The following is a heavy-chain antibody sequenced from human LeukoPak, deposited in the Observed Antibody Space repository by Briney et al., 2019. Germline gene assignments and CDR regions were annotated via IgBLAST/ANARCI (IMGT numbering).Heavy chain of an antibody. D-gene: IGHD6-6*01. CDR1: GFTFSSYW. V-gene: IGHV3-74*01. J-gene: IGHJ3*02. CDR2: INSDGSST. CDR3: ATSIAARRGAFDI. Sequence: GRSLRLSCAASGFTFSSYWMHWVRQAPGKGLVWVSRINSDGSSTSYADSVKGRFTISRDNAKNTLYLQMNSLRAEDTAVYYCATSIAARRGAFDIWGQGTMVTVSS.